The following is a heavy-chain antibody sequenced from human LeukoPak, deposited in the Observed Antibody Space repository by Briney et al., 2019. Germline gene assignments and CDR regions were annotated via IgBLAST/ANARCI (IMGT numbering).Heavy chain of an antibody. V-gene: IGHV4-39*01. CDR2: IYYSGST. D-gene: IGHD3-22*01. CDR3: ARATYYYDSSGYYSKIVDY. CDR1: GGSISSSSYY. J-gene: IGHJ4*02. Sequence: SETLSLTCTVSGGSISSSSYYWGWIRQPPGKGLEWIGSIYYSGSTYYNPSLKSRVTISVDTSKNQFSLKLSSVTAADTAVYYCARATYYYDSSGYYSKIVDYWGQGTLVTVSS.